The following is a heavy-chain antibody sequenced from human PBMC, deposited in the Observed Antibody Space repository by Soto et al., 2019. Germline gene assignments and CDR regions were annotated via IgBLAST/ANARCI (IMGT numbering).Heavy chain of an antibody. CDR3: ARDQYSRRPYYYYGMDV. J-gene: IGHJ6*02. CDR2: ISSSSSYI. D-gene: IGHD5-12*01. Sequence: PGGSLRLSCAASGFTFSSYSMNWVRQAPGKGLEWVSSISSSSSYIYYADSVKGRFTISRDNSKNTLYLQMNSLRAEDTAVYYCARDQYSRRPYYYYGMDVWGQGTTVTVSS. CDR1: GFTFSSYS. V-gene: IGHV3-21*04.